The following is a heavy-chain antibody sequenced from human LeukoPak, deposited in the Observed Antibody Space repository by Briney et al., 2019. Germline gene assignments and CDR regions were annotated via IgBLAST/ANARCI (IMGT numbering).Heavy chain of an antibody. CDR1: GFTFSSYS. CDR3: TRDPHSLDF. CDR2: ITSISSRI. D-gene: IGHD3-9*01. V-gene: IGHV3-48*01. Sequence: GGSLRLSCAASGFTFSSYSMNWVRQVPGKGLEWISYITSISSRIHYADSVSGRFTISRDNAKNSLYLQMDSLRVEDTAVYYCTRDPHSLDFWGQGTRDTVSS. J-gene: IGHJ1*01.